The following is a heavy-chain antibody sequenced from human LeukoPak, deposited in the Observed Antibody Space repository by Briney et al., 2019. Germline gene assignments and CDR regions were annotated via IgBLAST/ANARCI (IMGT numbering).Heavy chain of an antibody. CDR3: TALVQGY. CDR1: GFTVNNAW. D-gene: IGHD6-6*01. Sequence: GGSLRLSCAASGFTVNNAWMNWVRPAPGKGLEWVGRIKSKTDGGATDYAAPVKGRFTISRDDSKNTVYLQMNSLKIEDTAVYYCTALVQGYWGQGTLVTVSS. J-gene: IGHJ4*02. V-gene: IGHV3-15*07. CDR2: IKSKTDGGAT.